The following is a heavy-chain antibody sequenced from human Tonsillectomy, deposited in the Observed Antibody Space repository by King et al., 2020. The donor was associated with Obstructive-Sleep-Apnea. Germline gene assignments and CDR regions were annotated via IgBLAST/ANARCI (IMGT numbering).Heavy chain of an antibody. D-gene: IGHD3-10*01. CDR1: GGSFSGYY. CDR2: INHSGST. CDR3: ARGREETYYGSGSYYNAY. V-gene: IGHV4-34*01. Sequence: VQLQQWGAGLLKPSETLSLTCAVYGGSFSGYYWSWIRQPPGKGLEWIGEINHSGSTNYNPSLKSRVTISVDTSKNQFSLKLSSVTAADTAVYYCARGREETYYGSGSYYNAYWGQGTLVTVSS. J-gene: IGHJ4*02.